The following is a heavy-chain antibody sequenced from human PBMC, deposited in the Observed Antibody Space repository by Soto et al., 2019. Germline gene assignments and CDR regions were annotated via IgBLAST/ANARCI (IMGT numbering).Heavy chain of an antibody. CDR3: ARWGLRRYYDFWSGYYNLTAYYYYYGMDV. Sequence: QVQLQQWGAGLLKPSETLSLTCAVYGGSFSGYYWSWIRQPPGKGLEWIGEINHSGSTNYNPSLKSRVTLSVDTSKNQFSLKLSSVTAADTAVYYCARWGLRRYYDFWSGYYNLTAYYYYYGMDVWGQGTTVTVSS. D-gene: IGHD3-3*01. J-gene: IGHJ6*02. V-gene: IGHV4-34*01. CDR1: GGSFSGYY. CDR2: INHSGST.